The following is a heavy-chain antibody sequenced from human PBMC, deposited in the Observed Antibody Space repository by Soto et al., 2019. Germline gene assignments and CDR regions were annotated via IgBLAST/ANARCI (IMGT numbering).Heavy chain of an antibody. CDR2: ISSTTNYI. J-gene: IGHJ4*02. CDR1: GFTFTRYS. Sequence: EVQLVESGGGLVKPGGTLRLSCAASGFTFTRYSMNWVRQAPGKGLEWVSSISSTTNYIYYGDSMKGRFTIPRDNAKYSLYLEMNSLRAEDTAVYYCARESEDLTSNFDYWGQGTLVTVSS. CDR3: ARESEDLTSNFDY. V-gene: IGHV3-21*06.